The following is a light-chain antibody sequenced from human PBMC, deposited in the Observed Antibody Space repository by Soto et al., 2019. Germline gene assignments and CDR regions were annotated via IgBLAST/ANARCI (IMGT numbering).Light chain of an antibody. V-gene: IGKV1-9*01. CDR1: QDISSY. J-gene: IGKJ5*01. Sequence: DIQLTQSPSFLSASVGDRVTITCRASQDISSYLAWYQQKPGKVPKLLIHTASTLQSGVPSRFSGSGSGTEFTLTISSLQPEDFATYYCQQRHSYPITFGQGTRLDMK. CDR3: QQRHSYPIT. CDR2: TAS.